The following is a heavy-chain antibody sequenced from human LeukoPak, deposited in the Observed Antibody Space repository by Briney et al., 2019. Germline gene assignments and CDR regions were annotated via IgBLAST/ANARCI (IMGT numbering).Heavy chain of an antibody. CDR3: ARDCSSTSCYGGFDY. V-gene: IGHV3-48*01. D-gene: IGHD2-2*01. J-gene: IGHJ4*02. Sequence: GGSLRLSCAASGFTFSSYSMNWVRQAPGTGLEWVSYISSSSSTIYYADPVKGRFTISRDNAKNSLYLQMNSLRAEDTAVYYCARDCSSTSCYGGFDYWGQGTLVTVSS. CDR1: GFTFSSYS. CDR2: ISSSSSTI.